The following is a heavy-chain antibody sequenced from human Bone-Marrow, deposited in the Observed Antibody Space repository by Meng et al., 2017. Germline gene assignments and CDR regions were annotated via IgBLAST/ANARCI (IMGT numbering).Heavy chain of an antibody. CDR2: TYYRSQWDN. J-gene: IGHJ4*02. Sequence: QVHRPQARPGPAKPSPTLSRTSANAGGRDSNYMVTSNWIRRSPSTGLEWIGRTYYRSQWDNDNAISVKSQITVNPDTSKNQISLQMDSVTPEDTAVSYCSRESHLAGFGYWGEGTLVTVSS. CDR3: SRESHLAGFGY. CDR1: GGRDSNYMVT. V-gene: IGHV6-1*01.